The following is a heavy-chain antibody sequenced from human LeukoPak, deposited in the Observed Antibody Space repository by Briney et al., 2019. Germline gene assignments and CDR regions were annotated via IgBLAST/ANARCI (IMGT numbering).Heavy chain of an antibody. J-gene: IGHJ4*02. CDR1: GYTFTSYG. D-gene: IGHD3-22*01. CDR2: ISAYNGNT. CDR3: AVGHYYHSSGYLFDY. V-gene: IGHV1-18*01. Sequence: GASVKVSCKASGYTFTSYGISWVRQAPGQGLEWMGWISAYNGNTIYAQKLQGRVTMTTDTSTSTAYMELRSLRSDDTAVYYCAVGHYYHSSGYLFDYWGQGTLVTVSS.